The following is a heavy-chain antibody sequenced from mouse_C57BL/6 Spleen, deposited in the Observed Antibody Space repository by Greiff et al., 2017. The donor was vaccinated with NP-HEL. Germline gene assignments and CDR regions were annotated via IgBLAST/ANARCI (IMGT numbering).Heavy chain of an antibody. CDR1: GFTFSSYA. D-gene: IGHD1-1*01. CDR2: ISSGGDYI. V-gene: IGHV5-9-1*02. CDR3: TSPYYYGSRGAMDY. Sequence: EVKLVESGEGLVKPGGSLKLSCAASGFTFSSYAMSWVRQTPEKRLEWVAYISSGGDYIYYADTVKGRFTISRDNARNTLYLQMSSLKSEDTAMYYCTSPYYYGSRGAMDYWGQGTSVTVSS. J-gene: IGHJ4*01.